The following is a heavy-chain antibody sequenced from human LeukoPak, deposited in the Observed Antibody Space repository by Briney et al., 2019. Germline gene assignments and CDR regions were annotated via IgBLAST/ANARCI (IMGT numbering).Heavy chain of an antibody. CDR3: AREGSVEMVTGSAFDI. J-gene: IGHJ3*02. D-gene: IGHD5-24*01. V-gene: IGHV1-69*13. CDR2: IIPIFGTA. Sequence: SVKVSCKASGGTSSSYAISWVRQAPGQGLEWMGGIIPIFGTANYAQKFQGRVTITADESTSTAYMELSSLRSEDTAVYYCAREGSVEMVTGSAFDIWGQGTMVTVSS. CDR1: GGTSSSYA.